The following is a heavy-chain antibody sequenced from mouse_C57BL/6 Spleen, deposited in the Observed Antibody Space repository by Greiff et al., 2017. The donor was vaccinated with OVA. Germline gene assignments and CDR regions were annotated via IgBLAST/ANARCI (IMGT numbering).Heavy chain of an antibody. Sequence: EVQLQQSGPVLVKPGASVKMSCKASGYTFTDYYMNWVKQSHGKSLEWIGVINPYNGGTSYNQKFKGKATLTVDKSSSTAYMELNSLTSEDSAVYYCARSDYYGSSYGNFDYWGQGTTLTVSS. CDR3: ARSDYYGSSYGNFDY. D-gene: IGHD1-1*01. J-gene: IGHJ2*01. V-gene: IGHV1-19*01. CDR2: INPYNGGT. CDR1: GYTFTDYY.